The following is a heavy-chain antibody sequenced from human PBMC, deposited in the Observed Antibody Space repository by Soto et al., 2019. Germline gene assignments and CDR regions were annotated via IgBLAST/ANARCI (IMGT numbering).Heavy chain of an antibody. CDR2: ISYDGSNK. CDR1: GFTFSSYG. D-gene: IGHD7-27*01. Sequence: QVQLVESGGGVVQPGRSLRLSCAASGFTFSSYGMHWVRQAPGKGLEWVAVISYDGSNKYYADSVKGRFTISRDNSKNTLYLQMNSLTSADPAVYYCAKYLLGPGRAYGMDVWGQGTTVTVSS. J-gene: IGHJ6*02. CDR3: AKYLLGPGRAYGMDV. V-gene: IGHV3-30*18.